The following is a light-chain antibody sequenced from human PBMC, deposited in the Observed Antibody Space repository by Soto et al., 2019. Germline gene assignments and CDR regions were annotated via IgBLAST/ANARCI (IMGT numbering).Light chain of an antibody. Sequence: EIVLTQSPGTLSLSPGERATLSCRASQSVSNTYLAWYQQKPGQAPRLLIYDASSRATGIPDRFSGSGSGTDFTLTISRLEPEDFAVYYCQQYGRSPGLFTFGPGTKXXIK. CDR3: QQYGRSPGLFT. J-gene: IGKJ3*01. CDR2: DAS. CDR1: QSVSNTY. V-gene: IGKV3-20*01.